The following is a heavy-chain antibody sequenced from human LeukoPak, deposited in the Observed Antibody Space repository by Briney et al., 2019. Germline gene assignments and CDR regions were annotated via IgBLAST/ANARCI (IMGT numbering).Heavy chain of an antibody. D-gene: IGHD3-22*01. CDR3: ARAGYYYDSSGYYYSDY. Sequence: ASETLSLTCAVYGGSFSGYYWSWIRQPPGKGLEWIGEINHSGSTNYNPSLKSRVTISVDTSKNQFSLKLSSVTAADTAVYYCARAGYYYDSSGYYYSDYWGQGTLVTVSS. CDR1: GGSFSGYY. CDR2: INHSGST. V-gene: IGHV4-34*01. J-gene: IGHJ4*02.